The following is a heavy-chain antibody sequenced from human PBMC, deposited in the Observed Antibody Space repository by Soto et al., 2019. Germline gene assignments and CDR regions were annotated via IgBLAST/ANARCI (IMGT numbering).Heavy chain of an antibody. CDR2: ISYDGSNK. CDR3: ARPPTVTHDY. Sequence: QVQLVESGGGVVQPGRSLRLSCAASGFTFSSYAMHWVRQAPGKGLEWVAVISYDGSNKYYADSVKGRFTISRDNSKNTLYLQMNSLRAEDTAVYYCARPPTVTHDYWGQGTLVTVSS. CDR1: GFTFSSYA. V-gene: IGHV3-30-3*01. J-gene: IGHJ4*02. D-gene: IGHD4-17*01.